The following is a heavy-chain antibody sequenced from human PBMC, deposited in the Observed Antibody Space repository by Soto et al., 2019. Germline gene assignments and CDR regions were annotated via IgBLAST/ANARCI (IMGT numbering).Heavy chain of an antibody. CDR1: GGSISSDGYY. D-gene: IGHD3-10*01. CDR3: ARDVGAGSMVRGPGYNWFDP. Sequence: SETLSLTCTVSGGSISSDGYYWRWIRQHPGKGLEWIGYIYYSGSTYYNPSLKSRVTISVDTSKNQFSLKLSSVTAADTAVYYCARDVGAGSMVRGPGYNWFDPWGQGTLVPSPQ. V-gene: IGHV4-31*03. J-gene: IGHJ5*02. CDR2: IYYSGST.